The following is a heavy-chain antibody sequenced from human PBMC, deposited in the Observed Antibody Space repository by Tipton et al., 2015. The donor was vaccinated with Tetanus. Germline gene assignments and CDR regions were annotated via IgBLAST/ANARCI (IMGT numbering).Heavy chain of an antibody. V-gene: IGHV4-31*03. D-gene: IGHD1-26*01. CDR1: GASINAGGYL. J-gene: IGHJ4*02. CDR2: IYYTALT. CDR3: ARGLPREPSYLDY. Sequence: TLSLTCTVSGASINAGGYLWTWVRQHPGQGLEWIGNIYYTALTSYSPSLNSRVRIAVDTSKNQFSLSLTSVTAAGTAVYFCARGLPREPSYLDYWGQGKQVTVSS.